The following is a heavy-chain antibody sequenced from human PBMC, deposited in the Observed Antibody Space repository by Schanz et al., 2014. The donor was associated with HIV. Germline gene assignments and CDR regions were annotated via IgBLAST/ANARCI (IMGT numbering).Heavy chain of an antibody. D-gene: IGHD5-18*01. CDR1: GGTFNSYA. J-gene: IGHJ5*02. CDR2: IVPIFDTP. CDR3: AKMDAAMGINWFDP. Sequence: QVQLVQSGAEVKKPGASVKVSCKASGGTFNSYAIIWVRQAPGQGLEWMGGIVPIFDTPKYAQKFQGRVTITADISTSTAYMELSSLRSEDTAVYFCAKMDAAMGINWFDPWGQGTLVTVSS. V-gene: IGHV1-69*06.